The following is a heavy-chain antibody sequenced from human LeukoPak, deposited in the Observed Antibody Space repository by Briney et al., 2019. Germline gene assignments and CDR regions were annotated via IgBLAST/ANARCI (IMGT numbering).Heavy chain of an antibody. CDR1: VYTFTSYG. CDR2: ISAYNGNT. J-gene: IGHJ6*03. Sequence: ASVNVSCKASVYTFTSYGISWVRQARGQGLEWMGWISAYNGNTNYAQKLQGRVTMTTDTSTSTAYMELRSLRSDDTAVYYCARGRDSSGYLTSYYYYYMDVWGKGTTVTVSS. CDR3: ARGRDSSGYLTSYYYYYMDV. V-gene: IGHV1-18*01. D-gene: IGHD3-22*01.